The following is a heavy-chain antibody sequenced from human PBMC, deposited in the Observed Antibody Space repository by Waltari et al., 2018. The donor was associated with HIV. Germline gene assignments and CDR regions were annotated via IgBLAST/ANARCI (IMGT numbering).Heavy chain of an antibody. CDR2: ISRSSSFI. D-gene: IGHD5-12*01. CDR3: AREDYSGYVGHAFDI. V-gene: IGHV3-21*02. CDR1: VFPFSFSSYT. Sequence: QLVESGGGLVKPGGSLILSCGASVFPFSFSSYTLNWVRQAPGKGLEWVASISRSSSFIYSADSVKGRFTISRDNVKNSLYLQMNSLRTEDTAVYYCAREDYSGYVGHAFDIWGQGTMVTVSS. J-gene: IGHJ3*02.